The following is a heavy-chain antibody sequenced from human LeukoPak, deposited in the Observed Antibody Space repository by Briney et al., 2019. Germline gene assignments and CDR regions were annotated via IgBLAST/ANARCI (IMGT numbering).Heavy chain of an antibody. D-gene: IGHD2-2*01. Sequence: SETLSLTCTVSGGSISSNSYYWGWIRQPPGKGLEWIGSFYYSGNTYYNPSLKSRVTISVDTSKNQFSLKLSSVTAADTAIYYCAREVRYCSSSSCYFWYFGLWGRGTLVTVSS. CDR2: FYYSGNT. V-gene: IGHV4-39*07. CDR3: AREVRYCSSSSCYFWYFGL. J-gene: IGHJ2*01. CDR1: GGSISSNSYY.